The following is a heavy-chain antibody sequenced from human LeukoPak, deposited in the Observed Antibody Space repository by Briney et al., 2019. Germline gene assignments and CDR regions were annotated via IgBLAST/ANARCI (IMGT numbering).Heavy chain of an antibody. CDR1: GGSISSSSYY. D-gene: IGHD3-16*02. J-gene: IGHJ4*02. CDR3: ARDDYVWGSYRFDY. V-gene: IGHV4-39*07. CDR2: IYYSGST. Sequence: PSETLSLTCTVSGGSISSSSYYWGWIRQPPGKGLEWIGSIYYSGSTYYNPSLKSRVTISVDTSKNQFSLKLSSVTAADTAVYYCARDDYVWGSYRFDYWGQGTLVTVSS.